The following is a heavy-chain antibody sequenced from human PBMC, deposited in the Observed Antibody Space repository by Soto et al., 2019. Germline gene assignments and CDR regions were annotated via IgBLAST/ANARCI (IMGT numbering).Heavy chain of an antibody. CDR3: ATTSRGSYARSYYYYGMDV. Sequence: GXSVKVSCKVSVYTLTELSMHWVRQAPGKGLEWMGGFDPEDGETIYAQKFQGRVTMTEDTSTDTAYMELSSLRSEDTAVYYCATTSRGSYARSYYYYGMDVWGQGTTVTVAS. J-gene: IGHJ6*02. CDR1: VYTLTELS. CDR2: FDPEDGET. D-gene: IGHD1-26*01. V-gene: IGHV1-24*01.